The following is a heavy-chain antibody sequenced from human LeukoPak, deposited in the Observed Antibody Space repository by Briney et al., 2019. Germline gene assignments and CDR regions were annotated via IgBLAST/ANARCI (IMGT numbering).Heavy chain of an antibody. CDR1: GYNFRGYA. J-gene: IGHJ4*02. Sequence: ASVKVSCKASGYNFRGYAITWVRQAPGQGLEWMGWINTYDASTNQAEKLQGRVIMTADTSTNTAYMELTSLRSEDTAVYYCARGLLEFDFDYWGQGTLVTVSS. V-gene: IGHV1-18*01. CDR2: INTYDAST. CDR3: ARGLLEFDFDY. D-gene: IGHD1-1*01.